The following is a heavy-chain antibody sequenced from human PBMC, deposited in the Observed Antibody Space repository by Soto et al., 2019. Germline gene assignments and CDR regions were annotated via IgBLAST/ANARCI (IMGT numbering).Heavy chain of an antibody. V-gene: IGHV3-30*18. CDR1: GFTFSNYG. J-gene: IGHJ6*02. CDR2: ISYDGSHK. Sequence: QVQLVESGGGVVQPGRSLRLSCAASGFTFSNYGIHWVRQAPGKGLVWVTVISYDGSHKYYADSVKGRFTISRDNSQSSVYLEMNSLIDEQPAVYSWAKRRGNHSNYSSGIDVGGQGTTGTAS. CDR3: AKRRGNHSNYSSGIDV. D-gene: IGHD4-4*01.